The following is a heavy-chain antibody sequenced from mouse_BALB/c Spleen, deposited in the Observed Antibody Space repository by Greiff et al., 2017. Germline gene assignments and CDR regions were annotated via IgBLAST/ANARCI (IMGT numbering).Heavy chain of an antibody. CDR1: GYTFTDYA. CDR2: ISTYYGDA. CDR3: ARRDYYGSSHAMDY. D-gene: IGHD1-1*01. Sequence: VKLQESGAELVRPGVSVKISCKGSGYTFTDYAMHWVKQSHAKSLEWIGVISTYYGDASYNQKFKGKATMTVDKSSSTAYMELARLTSEDSAIYYCARRDYYGSSHAMDYWGQGTSVTVSS. J-gene: IGHJ4*01. V-gene: IGHV1S137*01.